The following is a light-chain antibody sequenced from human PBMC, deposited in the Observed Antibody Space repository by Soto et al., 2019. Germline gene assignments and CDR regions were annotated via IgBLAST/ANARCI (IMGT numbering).Light chain of an antibody. Sequence: EIVMTQSPATLSVSPGERATLSCRASQSVSSNLAWYLQKPGQAPRLLFYGASTSPTGIPAKYSGSGSGTEFTLNTSTLQYEHLAVYYCPQYNNWSLTFGPGTKVDIK. J-gene: IGKJ3*01. CDR1: QSVSSN. V-gene: IGKV3-15*01. CDR3: PQYNNWSLT. CDR2: GAS.